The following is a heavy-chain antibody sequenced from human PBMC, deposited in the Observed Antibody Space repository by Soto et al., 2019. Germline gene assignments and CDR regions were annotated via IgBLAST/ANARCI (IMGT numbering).Heavy chain of an antibody. CDR1: GFTFDDYA. J-gene: IGHJ4*02. V-gene: IGHV3-9*01. CDR2: ISWNSGSI. CDR3: AKGDYGDYVLSPDY. D-gene: IGHD4-17*01. Sequence: EVQLVESGGGLVQPGRSLRLSCAASGFTFDDYAMRWVRQAPGKGLEWVSGISWNSGSIGYADSVKGRFTISRDNAKNSLYLQMNSLRAEETALYYCAKGDYGDYVLSPDYWGQGTLVTVSS.